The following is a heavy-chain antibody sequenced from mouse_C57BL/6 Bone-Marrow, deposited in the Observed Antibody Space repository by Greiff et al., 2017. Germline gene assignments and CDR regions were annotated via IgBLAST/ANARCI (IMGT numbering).Heavy chain of an antibody. D-gene: IGHD2-1*01. CDR3: ARSGLYGNFGYLDV. J-gene: IGHJ1*03. Sequence: QVQLQQPGAELVRPGTSVKLSCKASGYTFTSYWMHWVKQRPGQGLEWIGVIDPSDSYTNYNQKFKGKATLTVDTSSSTAYMQLSSLTSEDSAVYYCARSGLYGNFGYLDVWGTETTVTVSS. V-gene: IGHV1-59*01. CDR1: GYTFTSYW. CDR2: IDPSDSYT.